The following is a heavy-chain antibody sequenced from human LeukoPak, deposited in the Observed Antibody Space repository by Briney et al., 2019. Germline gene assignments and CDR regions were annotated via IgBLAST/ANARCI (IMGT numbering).Heavy chain of an antibody. CDR1: GFTFSSYW. J-gene: IGHJ4*02. D-gene: IGHD3-16*02. V-gene: IGHV3-7*01. CDR3: AREGRYYDYVWGSYRIIDY. CDR2: IKQDGSEK. Sequence: GGSLRLSCAASGFTFSSYWMSWVRQAPGKGLEWVANIKQDGSEKYYVDSVKGRFTISRDNAKNSLYLQMNSLRAEDTAVYYCAREGRYYDYVWGSYRIIDYWGQGTLVTVSS.